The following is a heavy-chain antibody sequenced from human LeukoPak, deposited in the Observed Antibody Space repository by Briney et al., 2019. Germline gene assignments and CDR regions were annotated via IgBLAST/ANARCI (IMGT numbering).Heavy chain of an antibody. D-gene: IGHD5-18*01. J-gene: IGHJ4*02. CDR2: INPNSGGT. CDR3: ARVGSYGTEDFDY. Sequence: ASVKVSCKASGYTFTGYYMHWVRQAPGQGLDGMGWINPNSGGTNYAQKFQGRVTMTRDTSISTAYMELSRLRSDDTAVYYCARVGSYGTEDFDYWGQGTLVAVSS. CDR1: GYTFTGYY. V-gene: IGHV1-2*02.